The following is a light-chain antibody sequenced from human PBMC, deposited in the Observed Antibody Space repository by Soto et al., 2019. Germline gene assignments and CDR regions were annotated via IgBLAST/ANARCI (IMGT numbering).Light chain of an antibody. CDR1: QSVSSSY. CDR3: QQYHYWPIT. Sequence: EIVLTQSPGTLSLSPGERATLSCRASQSVSSSYLAWYQQKPGQAPRLLIHGASSRATGIPDRFSGSGSGSEFTLTISSLQSEDFAVYLCQQYHYWPITFGQGTRLEIK. V-gene: IGKV3-20*01. J-gene: IGKJ5*01. CDR2: GAS.